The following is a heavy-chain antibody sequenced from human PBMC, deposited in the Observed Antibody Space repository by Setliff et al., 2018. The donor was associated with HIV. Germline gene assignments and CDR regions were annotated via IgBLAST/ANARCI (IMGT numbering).Heavy chain of an antibody. V-gene: IGHV1-18*01. D-gene: IGHD2-2*01. J-gene: IGHJ6*03. Sequence: ASVKVSCKASGYTFTSYGISWVRQAPGQGLEWMGWISAYNGNTNYAQKLQGRVTMTTDTSTSTAYMELRSLRSDDTAVYYCARDRGVPAAYYYYYYYMDVWGKGTTVTVSS. CDR2: ISAYNGNT. CDR3: ARDRGVPAAYYYYYYYMDV. CDR1: GYTFTSYG.